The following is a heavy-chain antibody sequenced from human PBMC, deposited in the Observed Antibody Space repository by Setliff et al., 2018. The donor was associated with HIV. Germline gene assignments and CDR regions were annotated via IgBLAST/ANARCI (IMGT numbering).Heavy chain of an antibody. CDR1: GYSFINYA. CDR3: ARALYGDYGGDINWLDP. Sequence: ASVKVSCKASGYSFINYAMSWVRQAPGQGLEWMGWVNTQTGSPTYAQAFTGRFVFSVDTSVTTAYLQISSLKADDTAVYYCARALYGDYGGDINWLDPWGQGTLVTVSS. V-gene: IGHV7-4-1*02. CDR2: VNTQTGSP. D-gene: IGHD4-17*01. J-gene: IGHJ5*02.